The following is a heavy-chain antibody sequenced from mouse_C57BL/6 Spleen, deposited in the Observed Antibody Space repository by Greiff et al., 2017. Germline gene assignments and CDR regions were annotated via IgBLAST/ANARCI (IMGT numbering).Heavy chain of an antibody. CDR1: GFTFSSYA. D-gene: IGHD2-10*02. CDR2: ISSGGDYI. V-gene: IGHV5-9-1*02. Sequence: EVKLVESGEGLVKPGGSLKLSCAASGFTFSSYAMSWVRQTPEKRLEWVAYISSGGDYIYYADTVKGRFTISRDNARNTLYLQMSSLKSEDTAMYYCTRDLGLVGYAMDYWGQGTSVTVSS. CDR3: TRDLGLVGYAMDY. J-gene: IGHJ4*01.